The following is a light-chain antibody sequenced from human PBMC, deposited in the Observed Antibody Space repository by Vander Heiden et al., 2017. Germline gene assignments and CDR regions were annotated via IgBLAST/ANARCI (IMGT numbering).Light chain of an antibody. CDR1: QSISSY. J-gene: IGKJ2*01. CDR2: AAS. V-gene: IGKV1-39*01. Sequence: DIQMTQSPSSLSASVGDRVTITCRASQSISSYLNWYQQKPGKAPKLLIYAASSLQSGVPSRFSGSGYGKDFTLTISSRQPEDFATYYCQQNDSTPPRTFGQGTKMEIK. CDR3: QQNDSTPPRT.